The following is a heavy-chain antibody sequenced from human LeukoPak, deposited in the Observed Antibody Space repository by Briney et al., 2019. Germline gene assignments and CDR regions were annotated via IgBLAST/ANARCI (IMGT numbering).Heavy chain of an antibody. V-gene: IGHV3-74*01. Sequence: PGGSLRLSCAASGFTFSSYWMHWVRQAPGKGLGGVSRINSDGSSTSYADSVKGRFTISRDNAKNTLYLQMNSLRAEDTAVYYCARDRLWELDYWGQGTLVTVSS. J-gene: IGHJ4*02. CDR1: GFTFSSYW. D-gene: IGHD1-26*01. CDR3: ARDRLWELDY. CDR2: INSDGSST.